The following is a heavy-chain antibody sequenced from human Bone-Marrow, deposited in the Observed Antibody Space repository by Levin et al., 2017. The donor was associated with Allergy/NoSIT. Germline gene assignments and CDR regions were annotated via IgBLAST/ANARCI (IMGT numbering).Heavy chain of an antibody. CDR2: FDPEDGKA. CDR3: ATVVSVWYYFEY. Sequence: PGESLKISCKVSGYSLTRLSMHWVRQAPGKGLEWMGGFDPEDGKAIYTQKFQGRVTMTEDTSTDTAYMELSSLRSDDTAVYYCATVVSVWYYFEYWGQGTPVTVSS. J-gene: IGHJ4*02. V-gene: IGHV1-24*01. CDR1: GYSLTRLS. D-gene: IGHD5/OR15-5a*01.